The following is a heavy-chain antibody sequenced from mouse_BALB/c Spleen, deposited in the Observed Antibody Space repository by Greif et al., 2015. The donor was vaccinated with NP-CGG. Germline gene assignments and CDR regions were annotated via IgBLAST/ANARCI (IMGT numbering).Heavy chain of an antibody. D-gene: IGHD2-1*01. Sequence: VQLQESGAELVRPGTSVKVSCKASGYAFTNYLIEWVKQRPGQGLEWIGVINPGSGGTNYNEKFKGKATLTADKSSSTAYMQLSSLTSDDSAVYFCARGIYYGNPSDYWGQGTTLTVSS. CDR2: INPGSGGT. CDR3: ARGIYYGNPSDY. V-gene: IGHV1-54*01. J-gene: IGHJ2*01. CDR1: GYAFTNYL.